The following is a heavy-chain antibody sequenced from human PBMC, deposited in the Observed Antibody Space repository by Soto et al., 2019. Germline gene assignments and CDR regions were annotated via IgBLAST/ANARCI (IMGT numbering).Heavy chain of an antibody. CDR1: GFTFTSYA. CDR2: ISGSGGST. Sequence: GGSLRLSCAASGFTFTSYAMSWVRQAPGKGLEWVSAISGSGGSTYYADSVEGGFTISRDNSKNTLYLQMNSLRAEDTAVYYCAKDGLEGGWFSSVDYWGQGSLVTVSS. D-gene: IGHD6-19*01. CDR3: AKDGLEGGWFSSVDY. J-gene: IGHJ4*02. V-gene: IGHV3-23*01.